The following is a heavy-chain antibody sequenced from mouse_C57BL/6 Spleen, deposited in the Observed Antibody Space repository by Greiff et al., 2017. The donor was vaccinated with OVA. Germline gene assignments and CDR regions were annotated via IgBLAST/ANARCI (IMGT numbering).Heavy chain of an antibody. V-gene: IGHV1-15*01. Sequence: QVHVKQSGAELVRPGASVTLSCKASGYTFTDYEMHWVKQTPVHGLEWIGAIDPETGGTAYNQKFKGKAILTADKSSSTAYMELRSLTSEDSAVYYCTRGHYLRYFDYWGQGTTLTVSS. D-gene: IGHD1-1*01. J-gene: IGHJ2*01. CDR3: TRGHYLRYFDY. CDR2: IDPETGGT. CDR1: GYTFTDYE.